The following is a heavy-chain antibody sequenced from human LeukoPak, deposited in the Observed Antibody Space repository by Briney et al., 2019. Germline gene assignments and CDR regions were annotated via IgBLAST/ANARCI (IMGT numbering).Heavy chain of an antibody. CDR1: GFPFSSYP. CDR3: AGWRGSASGSFSGPLDY. Sequence: GGSLRLSCPASGFPFSSYPMHWVRQASGKGLEWVAIVSNDARYKDYADSVKGRFTIFRDNSKNTLYLEMNSLRAEDTALYYCAGWRGSASGSFSGPLDYWGQGTLVTVSS. CDR2: VSNDARYK. D-gene: IGHD3-10*01. J-gene: IGHJ4*02. V-gene: IGHV3-30*04.